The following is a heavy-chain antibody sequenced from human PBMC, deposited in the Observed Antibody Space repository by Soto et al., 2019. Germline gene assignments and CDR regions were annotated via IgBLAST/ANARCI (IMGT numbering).Heavy chain of an antibody. CDR2: ISGTTKYI. V-gene: IGHV3-21*01. D-gene: IGHD3-10*01. CDR1: GFTFSSFN. CDR3: ARSVLFRGLNRAFDI. J-gene: IGHJ3*02. Sequence: XGSLLLSCSASGFTFSSFNMHWVRQAPGKGLEWVSSISGTTKYIYYGDSVRGRFTISRDNAENSMFLQMNSLRVEDTAVYYCARSVLFRGLNRAFDIWGQGTLVTVSS.